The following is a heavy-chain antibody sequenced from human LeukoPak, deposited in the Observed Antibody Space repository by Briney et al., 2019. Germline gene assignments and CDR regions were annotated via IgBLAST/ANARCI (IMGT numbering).Heavy chain of an antibody. CDR1: GGSFSGYY. D-gene: IGHD2-8*02. CDR2: INHSGST. J-gene: IGHJ4*02. V-gene: IGHV4-34*01. CDR3: ARGRTWWALATDLDY. Sequence: PSETLSLTCAVYGGSFSGYYWSWIRQPPGKGLEWIGEINHSGSTNYNPSLKSRVTISVDTSKNQFSLKLSSVTAADTAAYYCARGRTWWALATDLDYWGQGTLVTVSS.